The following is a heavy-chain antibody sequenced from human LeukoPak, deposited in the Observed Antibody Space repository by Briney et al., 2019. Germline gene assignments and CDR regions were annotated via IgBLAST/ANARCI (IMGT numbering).Heavy chain of an antibody. CDR2: IWYDGSNK. J-gene: IGHJ4*02. V-gene: IGHV3-33*06. CDR3: AKDVVGAYFDY. Sequence: PGRSLRLSCAASGFTFSSYGMHWVRQAPGKGLEWVAVIWYDGSNKYYADSVKGRFTISRDNSKNTLYLQMNSLRAEDTAVYYCAKDVVGAYFDYWGQGTLVTVSS. D-gene: IGHD1-26*01. CDR1: GFTFSSYG.